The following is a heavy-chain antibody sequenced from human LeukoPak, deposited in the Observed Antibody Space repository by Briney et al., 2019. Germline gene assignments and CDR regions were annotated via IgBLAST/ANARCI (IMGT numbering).Heavy chain of an antibody. V-gene: IGHV4-31*03. CDR1: GGSISSGGYC. Sequence: SETLSLTCTVSGGSISSGGYCWSWIRQHPGKGLEWIGYIYYSGSTYYNPSLKSRVTISVDTSKNQFSLKLSSVTAADTAVYYCARVDSSGSIYDYWGQGTLVTVSS. CDR3: ARVDSSGSIYDY. CDR2: IYYSGST. J-gene: IGHJ4*02. D-gene: IGHD3-22*01.